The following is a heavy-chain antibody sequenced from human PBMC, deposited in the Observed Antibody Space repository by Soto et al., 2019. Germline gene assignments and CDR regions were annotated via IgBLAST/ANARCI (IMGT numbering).Heavy chain of an antibody. D-gene: IGHD4-4*01. CDR1: GGTFSTFG. CDR2: IIPIFGTP. CDR3: ARSLQNYYYDIGV. V-gene: IGHV1-69*01. Sequence: QVQVVQSGAEVKDSGSSVKVSCKASGGTFSTFGISWVRQAPGQGLEWMGGIIPIFGTPNYAQKFQGSVTITANASTRTVFLELSSLRSEDTAVYYCARSLQNYYYDIGVWGQGTTVTVSS. J-gene: IGHJ6*02.